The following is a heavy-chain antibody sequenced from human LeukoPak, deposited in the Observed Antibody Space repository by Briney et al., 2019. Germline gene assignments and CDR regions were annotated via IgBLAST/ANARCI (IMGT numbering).Heavy chain of an antibody. D-gene: IGHD1-1*01. Sequence: SETLSLTCAVSGGSISSSNWWSCVRQPPGKGLEWIGEIYHSGSTNYNPSLKSRVTISVDKSKNQFSLKLSSVTAADTAVYYCARDYSTPLVQLEHRYSAYYYYYYMDVWGKGTTVTVSS. CDR2: IYHSGST. V-gene: IGHV4-4*02. CDR3: ARDYSTPLVQLEHRYSAYYYYYYMDV. J-gene: IGHJ6*03. CDR1: GGSISSSNW.